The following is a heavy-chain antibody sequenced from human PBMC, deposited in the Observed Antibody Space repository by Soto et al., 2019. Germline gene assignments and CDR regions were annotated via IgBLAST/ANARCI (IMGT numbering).Heavy chain of an antibody. CDR3: ARQSSYCGVDCYSAAY. V-gene: IGHV5-10-1*01. CDR2: IDPTVSHT. Sequence: PGESLKISCKGSGYSFSSYSINWVRQTTGKGLEWMGRIDPTVSHTDYSPSVQGRVTISVDKSTNTAYLQWDSLKASDTAMYYCARQSSYCGVDCYSAAYWGQGTQVTVSS. CDR1: GYSFSSYS. J-gene: IGHJ4*02. D-gene: IGHD2-21*02.